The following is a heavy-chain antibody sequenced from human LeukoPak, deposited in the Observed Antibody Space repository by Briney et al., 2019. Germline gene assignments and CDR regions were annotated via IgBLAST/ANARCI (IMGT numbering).Heavy chain of an antibody. CDR3: ARDSGQMFFDY. Sequence: PGGSLRLSCAASGFTFSSYAMSWVRQAPGKGLEWVAVIWYDGSNKYYADSVKGRFTISRDNSKNTLYLQMNSLRAEDTAVYYCARDSGQMFFDYWGQEPWSPSPQ. J-gene: IGHJ4*01. CDR2: IWYDGSNK. D-gene: IGHD3-10*01. V-gene: IGHV3-33*08. CDR1: GFTFSSYA.